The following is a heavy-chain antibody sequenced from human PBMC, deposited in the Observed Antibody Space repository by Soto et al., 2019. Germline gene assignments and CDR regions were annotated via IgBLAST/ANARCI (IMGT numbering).Heavy chain of an antibody. CDR2: IYPGDSDT. V-gene: IGHV5-51*01. CDR1: GYSFTSYW. CDR3: ARHYCSSTSCYPVYYYYGMDV. Sequence: GESLKISCKGSGYSFTSYWIGWVRQMPGKGLEWMGIIYPGDSDTRYSPSFQGQVTISADKSISTAYLQWSSLKASDTAMYYCARHYCSSTSCYPVYYYYGMDVWGQGTTVTVSS. D-gene: IGHD2-2*01. J-gene: IGHJ6*02.